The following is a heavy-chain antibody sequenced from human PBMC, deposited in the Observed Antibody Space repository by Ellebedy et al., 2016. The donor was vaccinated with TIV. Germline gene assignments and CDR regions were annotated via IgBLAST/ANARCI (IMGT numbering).Heavy chain of an antibody. D-gene: IGHD2-2*01. J-gene: IGHJ4*02. Sequence: GGSLRLXXAASGFTFSSYAMHWVRQAPGKGLEWVAVISYDGSNKYYADSVKGRFTISRDNSKNTLYLQMNSLRAEDTAVYYCEGVVVVPAAMHFVNYWGQGTLVTVSS. CDR3: EGVVVVPAAMHFVNY. CDR2: ISYDGSNK. V-gene: IGHV3-30-3*01. CDR1: GFTFSSYA.